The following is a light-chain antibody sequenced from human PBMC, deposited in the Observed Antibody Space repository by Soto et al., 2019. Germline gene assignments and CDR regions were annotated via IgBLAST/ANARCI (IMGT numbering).Light chain of an antibody. CDR2: GAS. CDR3: QQYNNWWT. Sequence: EIVMTQSPPTLSVSPGERATLSCRASQSVSSNLAWYQQKPGQAPRLLIYGASTRATGIPARFSGSGSATDFTLTISSLQSEDFAVYYCQQYNNWWTFGQGTKVEIK. CDR1: QSVSSN. J-gene: IGKJ1*01. V-gene: IGKV3-15*01.